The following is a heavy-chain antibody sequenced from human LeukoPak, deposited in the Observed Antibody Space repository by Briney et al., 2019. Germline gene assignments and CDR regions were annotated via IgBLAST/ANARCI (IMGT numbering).Heavy chain of an antibody. Sequence: SVKVSCKASGGTFSSYAISWVRQAPGQGLEWMGGIIPIFGTANYAQKFQGRVTITADESTSTAYMELSSLRSEDTAVYYCARLRGVVVPEQFDPWGQGTLVTVSS. V-gene: IGHV1-69*13. CDR3: ARLRGVVVPEQFDP. J-gene: IGHJ5*02. CDR2: IIPIFGTA. D-gene: IGHD3-22*01. CDR1: GGTFSSYA.